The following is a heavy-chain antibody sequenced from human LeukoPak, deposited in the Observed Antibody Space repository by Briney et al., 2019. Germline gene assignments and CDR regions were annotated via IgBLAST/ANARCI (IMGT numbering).Heavy chain of an antibody. J-gene: IGHJ4*02. D-gene: IGHD4-23*01. CDR3: ARDINPRWSYYDY. CDR2: ISAYTCNT. Sequence: ASVKVSCKASGYTFTSDGISWVRQAPGQGLEWMGWISAYTCNTNYAQKLQGRVTLTTDTSPRTAYMELRSVRSDDTAVYYCARDINPRWSYYDYWGQGTLVTVSS. CDR1: GYTFTSDG. V-gene: IGHV1-18*01.